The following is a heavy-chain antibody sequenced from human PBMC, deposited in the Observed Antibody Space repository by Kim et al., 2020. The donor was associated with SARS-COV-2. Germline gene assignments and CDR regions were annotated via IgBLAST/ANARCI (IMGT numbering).Heavy chain of an antibody. CDR3: ASGTIFGVVTPLDY. D-gene: IGHD3-3*01. J-gene: IGHJ4*02. CDR1: GYSFTIYW. CDR2: IDPSDSYT. V-gene: IGHV5-10-1*01. Sequence: GESLKISCKGSGYSFTIYWISWVRQMPGKGLEWMGRIDPSDSYTNYSPSFQGHVTISADKSISTAYLQWSSLKASDTAMYYCASGTIFGVVTPLDYWGQGTLVTVSS.